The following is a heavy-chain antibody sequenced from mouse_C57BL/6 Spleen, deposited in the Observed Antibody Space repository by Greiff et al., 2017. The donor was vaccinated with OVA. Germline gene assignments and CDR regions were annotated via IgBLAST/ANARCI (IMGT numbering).Heavy chain of an antibody. D-gene: IGHD2-5*01. Sequence: QVPLPQPGTELVPPVSSVNLSCTSSVSTFPSYCLPWLKQRPCPGLSWIGNINPSHGGTNYNEKFKSKATLTVDKSSSTAYMQLSSLTSEDAAVYYCARDYSNYYYAMDYWGQGTSVTVSS. J-gene: IGHJ4*01. CDR2: INPSHGGT. CDR1: VSTFPSYC. CDR3: ARDYSNYYYAMDY. V-gene: IGHV1-53*01.